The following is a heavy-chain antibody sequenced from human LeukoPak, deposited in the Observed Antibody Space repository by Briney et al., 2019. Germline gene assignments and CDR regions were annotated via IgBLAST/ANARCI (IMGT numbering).Heavy chain of an antibody. CDR2: INPSGGST. J-gene: IGHJ4*02. V-gene: IGHV1-46*01. CDR1: GYTFTSYY. D-gene: IGHD6-6*01. CDR3: ARDDSSSPDY. Sequence: APVKVSCKASGYTFTSYYMHWVRQAPRQGLEWMGIINPSGGSTSYAQKFQGRVTMTRDTSTSTVYMELSSLGSEDTAVYYCARDDSSSPDYWGQGTLVTVSS.